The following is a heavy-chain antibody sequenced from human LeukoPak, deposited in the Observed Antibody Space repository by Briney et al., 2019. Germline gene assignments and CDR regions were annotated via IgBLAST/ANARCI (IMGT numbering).Heavy chain of an antibody. CDR3: ARSMVRGALYYFDY. D-gene: IGHD3-10*01. J-gene: IGHJ4*02. CDR1: GYSISSGYY. Sequence: SETLSLTCTVSGYSISSGYYWGWIRQPPGKGLEWIGSIYHSGSTYYNPSLKSRVTISVDTSKNQFSLKLSSVTAADTAVYYCARSMVRGALYYFDYWGQGTLVTVSS. V-gene: IGHV4-38-2*02. CDR2: IYHSGST.